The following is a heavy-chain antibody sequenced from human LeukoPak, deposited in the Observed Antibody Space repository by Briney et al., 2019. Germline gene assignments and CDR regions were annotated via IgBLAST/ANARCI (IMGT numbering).Heavy chain of an antibody. CDR2: ISYHGSNK. Sequence: PGGSLRLSCAASEFTFSSYAMHWVRQAPGKGLEWVAFISYHGSNKYYADSVKGRFTISRGNSKNTLFLQMNSLRAEDTAVYYCAKNTHAYAEIFDYWGQGTLVTVSS. CDR3: AKNTHAYAEIFDY. CDR1: EFTFSSYA. J-gene: IGHJ4*02. D-gene: IGHD2-2*01. V-gene: IGHV3-30*18.